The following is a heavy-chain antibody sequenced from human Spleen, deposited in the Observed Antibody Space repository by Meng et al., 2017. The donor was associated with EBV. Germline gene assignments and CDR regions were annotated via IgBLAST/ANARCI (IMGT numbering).Heavy chain of an antibody. CDR1: GGSISSGGYY. D-gene: IGHD4-17*01. J-gene: IGHJ4*02. CDR2: IYHSGST. CDR3: ARDPNGDYAFDS. V-gene: IGHV4-30-4*01. Sequence: QVQLQESGPGLVKPSQPLSLTCAVSGGSISSGGYYWSWIRQPPGKGLEWIGNIYHSGSTYYNPSLKSRVTISVDTSKNQFSLKLSSVTAADTAVYYCARDPNGDYAFDSWGQGTLVTVSS.